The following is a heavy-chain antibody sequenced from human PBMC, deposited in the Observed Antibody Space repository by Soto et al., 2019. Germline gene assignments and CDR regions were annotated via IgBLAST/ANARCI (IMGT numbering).Heavy chain of an antibody. J-gene: IGHJ4*02. CDR1: GGSISSSSYY. Sequence: QLQLQESGPGLVKPSETLSLTCTVSGGSISSSSYYWGWIRQPPGKGLEWIGSIYYSGSTYYNPSLRSRVTISVDTSKNQFSLKLSSVTAADTAVYYCARQLLSVPDFDYWGKGTLVTVSS. CDR3: ARQLLSVPDFDY. V-gene: IGHV4-39*01. CDR2: IYYSGST. D-gene: IGHD3-10*01.